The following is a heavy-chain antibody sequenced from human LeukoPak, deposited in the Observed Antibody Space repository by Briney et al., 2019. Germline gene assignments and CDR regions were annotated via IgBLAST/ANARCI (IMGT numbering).Heavy chain of an antibody. CDR1: GYTFTDYY. CDR3: ARDRSRYGSGKDYMDV. CDR2: INPNSGGT. D-gene: IGHD3-10*01. V-gene: IGHV1-2*02. J-gene: IGHJ6*03. Sequence: ASVKVSCKASGYTFTDYYIQWVRQAPGQGLEWMGWINPNSGGTNYAQKFQGRVTMTRDTSISTAYMEVSRLRSDDTAVYYCARDRSRYGSGKDYMDVWGKGTTVTVSS.